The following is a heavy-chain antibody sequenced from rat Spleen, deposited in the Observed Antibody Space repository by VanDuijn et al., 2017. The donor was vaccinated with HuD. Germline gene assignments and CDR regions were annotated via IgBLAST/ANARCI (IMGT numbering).Heavy chain of an antibody. D-gene: IGHD1-1*01. CDR3: ARGTVKDY. Sequence: EVQLVESGGGLVQPGGSLKLSCVASGFTFNNYWMTWIRQAPGKGLEWVASITNASGRTYYPDSVKGRFTISRDTAQNTLYLQMNSLRSEDTATYYCARGTVKDYWGQGVMVTVSS. J-gene: IGHJ2*01. CDR2: ITNASGRT. CDR1: GFTFNNYW. V-gene: IGHV5-31*01.